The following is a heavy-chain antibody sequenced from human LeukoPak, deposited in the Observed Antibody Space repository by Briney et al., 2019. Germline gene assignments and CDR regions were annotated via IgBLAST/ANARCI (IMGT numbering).Heavy chain of an antibody. V-gene: IGHV3-21*01. CDR3: AGYYYDSSGYSSHYYYYGVDV. CDR1: GFTFSSYS. Sequence: GGSLRLSCAASGFTFSSYSMNWVRQAPGKGLEWVSSISSSSSYIYYADSVKGRFTISRDNAKNSLYLQMNSLRAEDTAVYYCAGYYYDSSGYSSHYYYYGVDVWGQGTTVTVSS. D-gene: IGHD3-22*01. CDR2: ISSSSSYI. J-gene: IGHJ6*02.